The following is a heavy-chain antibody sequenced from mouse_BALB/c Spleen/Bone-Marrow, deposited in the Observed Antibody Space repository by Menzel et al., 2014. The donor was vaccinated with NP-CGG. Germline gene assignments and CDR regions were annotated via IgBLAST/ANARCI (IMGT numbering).Heavy chain of an antibody. V-gene: IGHV1S81*02. CDR2: INPSNGRT. CDR1: GYTFTGYW. D-gene: IGHD1-1*01. Sequence: VQLQQSGAELVKPGASVKLSCKASGYTFTGYWMHWVKQRPGQGLEWIGEINPSNGRTNYNEKFKSKATLTVDKSSSTAYMQLSSLTSEDSAVYYCARRATTVVATDYWGQGTTLTVSS. J-gene: IGHJ2*01. CDR3: ARRATTVVATDY.